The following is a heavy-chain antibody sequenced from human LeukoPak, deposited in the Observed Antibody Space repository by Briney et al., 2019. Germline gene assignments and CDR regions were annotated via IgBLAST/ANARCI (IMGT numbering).Heavy chain of an antibody. D-gene: IGHD6-13*01. V-gene: IGHV3-23*01. J-gene: IGHJ3*02. CDR2: ISGSGGST. Sequence: GGTLRLSCAASGFTFSSYGMSWVRQAPGKGLEWVSAISGSGGSTYYADSVKGRFTISRDNSKNTLYLQMNSLRAEDTAVYYCAKVLNGDSSSWYRRLAFDIWGQGTMVTVSS. CDR1: GFTFSSYG. CDR3: AKVLNGDSSSWYRRLAFDI.